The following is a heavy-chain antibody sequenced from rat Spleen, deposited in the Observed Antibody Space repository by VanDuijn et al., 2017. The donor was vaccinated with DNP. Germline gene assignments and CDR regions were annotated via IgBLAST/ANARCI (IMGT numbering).Heavy chain of an antibody. V-gene: IGHV2-1*01. CDR2: IWSGGST. CDR3: ARGSGTYYWYFDF. CDR1: GFSLTSNN. Sequence: QVQLKESGPGLVKPSQTLSLTCTVSGFSLTSNNVHWVRQPPGKGLEWIGAIWSGGSTDYNSALKSRLSISRDTSKSQVLLKMNSLQTEDTAMYFCARGSGTYYWYFDFWGPGTMVTVSS. J-gene: IGHJ1*01. D-gene: IGHD5-1*01.